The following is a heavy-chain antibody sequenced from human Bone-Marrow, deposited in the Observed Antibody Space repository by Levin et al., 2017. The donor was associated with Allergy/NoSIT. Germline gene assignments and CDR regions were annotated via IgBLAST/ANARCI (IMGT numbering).Heavy chain of an antibody. J-gene: IGHJ4*02. CDR2: ISYNGNSK. V-gene: IGHV3-30-3*01. CDR1: GFTFDNHA. CDR3: ARERSDSFFDY. D-gene: IGHD3-10*01. Sequence: GGSLRLSCAASGFTFDNHAMHWVRQAPGKGLAWVALISYNGNSKFYGDSVKGRFTIARDNSKNTLHLEIKSLKPEDTAVYYCARERSDSFFDYWGQGTLVTVSS.